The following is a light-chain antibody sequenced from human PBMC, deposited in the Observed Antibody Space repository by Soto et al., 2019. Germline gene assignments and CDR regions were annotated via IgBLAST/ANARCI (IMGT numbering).Light chain of an antibody. CDR2: DAS. CDR1: QSVSSF. V-gene: IGKV3-11*01. CDR3: QQRRNWPPTST. J-gene: IGKJ4*01. Sequence: EIVLTQSPVTLSLSPGERATLSCRASQSVSSFLAWYQQKPGQAPRLLIYDASNRATGIPARFSGSGSETDFTLTISSREPEDFAVYYCQQRRNWPPTSTFGGGTKVEIK.